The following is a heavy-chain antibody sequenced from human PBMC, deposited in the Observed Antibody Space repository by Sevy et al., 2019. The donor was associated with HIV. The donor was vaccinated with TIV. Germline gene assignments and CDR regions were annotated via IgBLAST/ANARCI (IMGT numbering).Heavy chain of an antibody. Sequence: GGSLRLSCAASGFTFSSYAMSWVRQAPGKGLEWVSAISGSGGSTYYADSVKGRFTISRDNSKNTLYLQTNSLRAEDTAVYYCAKDGRYYYDSSGYYSALDYWGQGTLVAVSS. CDR2: ISGSGGST. CDR1: GFTFSSYA. J-gene: IGHJ4*02. CDR3: AKDGRYYYDSSGYYSALDY. V-gene: IGHV3-23*01. D-gene: IGHD3-22*01.